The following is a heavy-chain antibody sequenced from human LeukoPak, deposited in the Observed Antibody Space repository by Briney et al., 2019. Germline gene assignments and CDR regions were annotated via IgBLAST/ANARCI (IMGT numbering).Heavy chain of an antibody. CDR3: TRLELPPPKRFDY. D-gene: IGHD1-26*01. V-gene: IGHV4-39*01. CDR2: IFYSGST. J-gene: IGHJ4*02. CDR1: GGSISTSNYY. Sequence: SETLSLTCTVSGGSISTSNYYWGWIRQPPGKGLEWIGNIFYSGSTYYSPSLKSRVTISLDTSKNQFSLKLTSVTATDTAVYYCTRLELPPPKRFDYWGQGTLVTVSS.